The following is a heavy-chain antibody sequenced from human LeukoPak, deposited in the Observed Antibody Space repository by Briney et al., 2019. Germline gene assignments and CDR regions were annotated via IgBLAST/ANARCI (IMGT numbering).Heavy chain of an antibody. Sequence: GGSLRLSCAASGFTFSSYSMNWVRQAPGKGLEWVSYISSRSSTIYYADSVKGRFTISRDNAKNSLYLQMNSLRAEDTAVYCCARDGYYYGSGSYYKVDFDYWGQGTLVTVSS. CDR3: ARDGYYYGSGSYYKVDFDY. CDR2: ISSRSSTI. V-gene: IGHV3-48*01. CDR1: GFTFSSYS. D-gene: IGHD3-10*01. J-gene: IGHJ4*02.